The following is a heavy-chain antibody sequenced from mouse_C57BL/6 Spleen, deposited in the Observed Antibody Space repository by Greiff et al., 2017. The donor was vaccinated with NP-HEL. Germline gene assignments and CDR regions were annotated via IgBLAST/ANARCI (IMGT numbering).Heavy chain of an antibody. D-gene: IGHD1-1*01. CDR2: IYPGDGDT. CDR1: GYAFSSSW. J-gene: IGHJ1*03. Sequence: QVQLKQSGPELVKPGASVKISCKASGYAFSSSWMNWVKQRPGKGLEWIGRIYPGDGDTNYNGKFKGKATLTADKSSSTAYMQLSSLTSEDSAVYFCAREGGLYYGSSFDVWGTGTTVTVSS. V-gene: IGHV1-82*01. CDR3: AREGGLYYGSSFDV.